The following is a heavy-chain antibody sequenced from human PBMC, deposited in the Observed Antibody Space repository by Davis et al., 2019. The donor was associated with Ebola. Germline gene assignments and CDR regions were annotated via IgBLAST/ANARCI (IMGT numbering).Heavy chain of an antibody. J-gene: IGHJ3*02. Sequence: GESLKISCAASGFTFSTYSMKWVRQAPGKGLEWVSYITSSSHTIYYADSVKGRFTISRDNAKNSLYLQMNSLRDEDTAMYYCARGRYFDWVDAFDIWGQGTMVTVSS. CDR3: ARGRYFDWVDAFDI. CDR1: GFTFSTYS. D-gene: IGHD3-9*01. V-gene: IGHV3-48*02. CDR2: ITSSSHTI.